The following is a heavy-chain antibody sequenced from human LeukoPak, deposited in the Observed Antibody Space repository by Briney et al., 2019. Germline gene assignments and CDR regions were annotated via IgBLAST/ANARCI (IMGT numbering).Heavy chain of an antibody. CDR1: GDSLSTNSAA. CDR2: TYYRSKWYN. CDR3: ARDMGVFSKWSKYDS. V-gene: IGHV6-1*01. D-gene: IGHD2-15*01. Sequence: SQTLSLTCAISGDSLSTNSAAWNWITQSPSRGLEWLGRTYYRSKWYNDYAVSVKSRLAINPDTSKNQFSLQLNSVTPEDTAVYYCARDMGVFSKWSKYDSWGQGTLVTVSS. J-gene: IGHJ4*02.